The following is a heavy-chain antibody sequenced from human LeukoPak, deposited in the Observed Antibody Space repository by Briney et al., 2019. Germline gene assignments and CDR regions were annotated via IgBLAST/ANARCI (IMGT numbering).Heavy chain of an antibody. CDR3: ARDLKVGSLYSGYDSELCFDP. CDR1: GGTFSSYA. D-gene: IGHD5-12*01. Sequence: GASVKVSCKASGGTFSSYAISWVRQAPGQGLEWMGGIIPIFGTANYAQKFQGRVTITADESTSTVYMELSSLRSEDTAMYYCARDLKVGSLYSGYDSELCFDPWGQGTLVTVSS. V-gene: IGHV1-69*13. CDR2: IIPIFGTA. J-gene: IGHJ5*02.